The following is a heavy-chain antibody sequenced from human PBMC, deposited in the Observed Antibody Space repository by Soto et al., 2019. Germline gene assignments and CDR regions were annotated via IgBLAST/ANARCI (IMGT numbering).Heavy chain of an antibody. CDR2: INAGNGDT. V-gene: IGHV1-3*01. CDR3: ARPPVGSSSWFFFDC. Sequence: QVQFVQSGAEVKKPGASVKVSCKASGYTFSRYAMHWVRQAPGQRLEWRGWINAGNGDTKYSQQFQGRVIITRDTSASTAYMELSSLRSEDTAVYYCARPPVGSSSWFFFDCWGQGTLVTVSS. D-gene: IGHD6-13*01. J-gene: IGHJ4*02. CDR1: GYTFSRYA.